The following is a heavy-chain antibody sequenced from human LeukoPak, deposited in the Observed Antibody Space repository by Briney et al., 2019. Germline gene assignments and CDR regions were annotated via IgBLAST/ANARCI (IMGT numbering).Heavy chain of an antibody. J-gene: IGHJ5*02. CDR1: GGSINSYY. D-gene: IGHD5-12*01. CDR2: VAYSGST. Sequence: SETLSLTCTVSGGSINSYYWSWIRQPPGKGLEWIGYVAYSGSTNYNPSLKSRVTISLATSKNQFSLKLSSVTAADTAVYYCARTVSGYYFNAWGPGTLVTVSS. CDR3: ARTVSGYYFNA. V-gene: IGHV4-59*01.